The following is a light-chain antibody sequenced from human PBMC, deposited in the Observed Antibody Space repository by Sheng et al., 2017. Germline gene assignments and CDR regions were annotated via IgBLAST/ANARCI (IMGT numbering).Light chain of an antibody. CDR1: QSISDH. J-gene: IGKJ3*01. V-gene: IGKV3-15*01. Sequence: EVVMTQSPATLSVSPGERATLSCRASQSISDHLAWYQHKPGQTPRLLMYGASTRANGVPARFSGSGSGTDFTLTISRLEPEDFAVYYCQQYGSPRVFGPGTKVDIK. CDR3: QQYGSPRV. CDR2: GAS.